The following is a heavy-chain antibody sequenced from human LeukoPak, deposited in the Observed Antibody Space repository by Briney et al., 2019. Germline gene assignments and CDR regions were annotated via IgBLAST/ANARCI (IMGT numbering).Heavy chain of an antibody. CDR2: ISGSGGST. V-gene: IGHV3-23*01. CDR3: AKVQEHSSGYYFDY. J-gene: IGHJ4*02. CDR1: GFTFSSYA. D-gene: IGHD3-22*01. Sequence: GESLRLSCAASGFTFSSYAMSWVRQAPGKGLEWVSAISGSGGSTYYADSVKGRFTISRDNSKNTLYLQMNSLRAEDTAVYYCAKVQEHSSGYYFDYWGQGTLVTVSS.